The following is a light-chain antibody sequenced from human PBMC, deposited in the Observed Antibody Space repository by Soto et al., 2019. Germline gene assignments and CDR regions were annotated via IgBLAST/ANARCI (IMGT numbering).Light chain of an antibody. CDR1: SSDVGAYNY. J-gene: IGLJ1*01. CDR2: DVN. V-gene: IGLV2-14*01. Sequence: QSALTQPASVSGSPGQSITISCTGTSSDVGAYNYVSWYQQRPGKVPKLMIYDVNNRPSGVSNRFSGSKSGNTASLTISGLQAEDEGDYYCISHTTRSTQVFGTGTKLTVL. CDR3: ISHTTRSTQV.